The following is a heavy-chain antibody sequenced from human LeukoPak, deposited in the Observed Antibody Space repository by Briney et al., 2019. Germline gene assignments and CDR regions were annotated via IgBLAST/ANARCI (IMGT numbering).Heavy chain of an antibody. CDR3: VRAALWFGEGPAFDS. V-gene: IGHV3-53*01. D-gene: IGHD3-10*01. CDR1: GFTFSSDA. Sequence: GGSLRLSCTSSGFTFSSDAMTWVRQAPGKGLKWVSIIYGGGTTDYADSVKGRFTISRDNSKNTLYLQMNNLRAEDTAIYYCVRAALWFGEGPAFDSWGQGTLVTVSS. CDR2: IYGGGTT. J-gene: IGHJ4*02.